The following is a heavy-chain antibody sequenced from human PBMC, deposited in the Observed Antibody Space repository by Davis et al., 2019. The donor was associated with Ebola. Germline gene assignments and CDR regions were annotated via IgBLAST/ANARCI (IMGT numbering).Heavy chain of an antibody. CDR3: ARGGGHGGYGMDV. Sequence: MPGGSLRLSCAVSGGSISSSNWWSWVRQPPGKGLEWIGEIYHSGSTNYNPSLKSRVTISVDTSKNQFSLKLSSVTAADTAVYYCARGGGHGGYGMDVWGQGTTVTVSS. V-gene: IGHV4-4*02. D-gene: IGHD3-16*01. J-gene: IGHJ6*02. CDR2: IYHSGST. CDR1: GGSISSSNW.